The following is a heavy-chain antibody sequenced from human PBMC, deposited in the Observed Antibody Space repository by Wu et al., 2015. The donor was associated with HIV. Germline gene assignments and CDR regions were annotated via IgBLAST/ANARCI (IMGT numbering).Heavy chain of an antibody. Sequence: QVQLVQSGAEVKKPGSSVKVSCKASGGTFSSYAISWVRQAPGQGLEWMGGIIPIFGTANYAQKFQGRVTITADESTSTAYMELSSLRSEDTAVYYCARDTFSSSRSSDYYYYMDVWGKGTTVTVSS. CDR1: GGTFSSYA. D-gene: IGHD6-13*01. J-gene: IGHJ6*03. V-gene: IGHV1-69*12. CDR3: ARDTFSSSRSSDYYYYMDV. CDR2: IIPIFGTA.